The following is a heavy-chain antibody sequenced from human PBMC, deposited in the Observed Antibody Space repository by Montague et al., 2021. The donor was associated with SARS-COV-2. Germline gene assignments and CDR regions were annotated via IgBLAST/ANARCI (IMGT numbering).Heavy chain of an antibody. CDR1: GYPIRSRNW. Sequence: SETLSLTCAVSGYPIRSRNWWGWIRQPPGKGLEWIGYIYYSGSTYYNPSLKSRVTMSMDTSKNQSSLKLTSVTAVDTAVYYCVRKTSGYHPFDDWGQGTLVTVSS. D-gene: IGHD1-14*01. J-gene: IGHJ4*02. CDR3: VRKTSGYHPFDD. V-gene: IGHV4-28*01. CDR2: IYYSGST.